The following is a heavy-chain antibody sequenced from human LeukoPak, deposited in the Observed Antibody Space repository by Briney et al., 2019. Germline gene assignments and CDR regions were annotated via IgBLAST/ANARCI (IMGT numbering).Heavy chain of an antibody. CDR3: AKDEIAAAKHADGMDV. D-gene: IGHD6-13*01. J-gene: IGHJ6*02. Sequence: GGSLRLSCAASGFTFSSYAMSWVRQAPGKGLEWVSAISGSGGSTYYADSVKGRFTISRDNSKNTLYLQMNSLRAEDTAVYYCAKDEIAAAKHADGMDVWGQGTTVTVSS. CDR1: GFTFSSYA. CDR2: ISGSGGST. V-gene: IGHV3-23*01.